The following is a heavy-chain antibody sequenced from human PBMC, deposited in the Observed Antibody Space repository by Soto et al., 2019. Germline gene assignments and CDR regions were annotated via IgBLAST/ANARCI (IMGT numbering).Heavy chain of an antibody. CDR1: GTSVSNYY. V-gene: IGHV4-4*07. J-gene: IGHJ4*02. CDR2: IYTSGST. Sequence: SETLSLTCSVSGTSVSNYYWSWIRQPAGKGLEHIGRIYTSGSTSYNPSLKSRVTMSMDTSQTQIYLNLTSVTAADTAVYYCARGGIQLSYAFDYWGQGILVTVS. D-gene: IGHD5-18*01. CDR3: ARGGIQLSYAFDY.